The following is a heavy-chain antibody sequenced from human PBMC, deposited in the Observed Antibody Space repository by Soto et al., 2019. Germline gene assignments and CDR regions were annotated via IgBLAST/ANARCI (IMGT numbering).Heavy chain of an antibody. CDR2: ISAYNGNT. Sequence: EASVKVSCKASGYTFTSYGISWVRQAPGQGLEWMGWISAYNGNTNYAQKLQGRVTMTTDTSTSTAYMELRSLRSDDTAVYYCARDQYSSSWEPDAFDIWGQGTMVTVSS. D-gene: IGHD6-13*01. CDR3: ARDQYSSSWEPDAFDI. J-gene: IGHJ3*02. V-gene: IGHV1-18*01. CDR1: GYTFTSYG.